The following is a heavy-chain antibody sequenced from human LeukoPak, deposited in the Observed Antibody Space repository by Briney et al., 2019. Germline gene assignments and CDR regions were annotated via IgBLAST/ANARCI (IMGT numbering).Heavy chain of an antibody. D-gene: IGHD3-10*01. J-gene: IGHJ5*02. CDR1: GYTFTSYG. V-gene: IGHV1-18*01. CDR3: ARGGEGHYYGSGSLNWFDP. Sequence: ASVKVSCKASGYTFTSYGISWVRQAPGQGLEWMGWISAYNGNTNYAQKFQGRVTMTRDTSISTAYMELSRLRSDDTAVYYCARGGEGHYYGSGSLNWFDPWGQGTLVTVSS. CDR2: ISAYNGNT.